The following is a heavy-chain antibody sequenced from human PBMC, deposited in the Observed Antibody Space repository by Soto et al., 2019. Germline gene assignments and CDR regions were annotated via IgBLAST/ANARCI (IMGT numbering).Heavy chain of an antibody. V-gene: IGHV3-30*18. D-gene: IGHD2-15*01. CDR2: ISNDGTHE. CDR3: VKSLPWVVGFDY. Sequence: GGSLRLSCAASGFTFSNYGMQWVRQAPGKGLEWVAVISNDGTHEYYGDSEKGRFTISRDNSKNTLYLQMSSLRAEDTAVYYCVKSLPWVVGFDYWGQGTLVTV. J-gene: IGHJ4*02. CDR1: GFTFSNYG.